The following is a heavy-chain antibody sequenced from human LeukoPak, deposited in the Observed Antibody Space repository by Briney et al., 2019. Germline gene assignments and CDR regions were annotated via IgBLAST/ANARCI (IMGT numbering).Heavy chain of an antibody. V-gene: IGHV1-18*01. D-gene: IGHD3-9*01. CDR2: ISAYNGNT. CDR1: GYTFTSYG. CDR3: AARLLRYFDWVFDY. J-gene: IGHJ4*02. Sequence: ASVKVSCKASGYTFTSYGISWVRQAPGQGLEWMGWISAYNGNTNYAQKLQGRVTMTTDTSTSTAYMELRSLRSDDTAVYYCAARLLRYFDWVFDYWGRGTLVTVSS.